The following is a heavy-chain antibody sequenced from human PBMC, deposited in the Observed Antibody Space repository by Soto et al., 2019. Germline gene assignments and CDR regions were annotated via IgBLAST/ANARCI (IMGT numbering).Heavy chain of an antibody. V-gene: IGHV3-74*01. Sequence: GGSLRLSCAASGFTFGNSWMHWVRQAPGKGLEWVSRMNSDGSTTDYADSVKGRFTISRDNSKSTLYLQVDSLRPEDAAVYYCARDPKTSGGQHWAFNYFDSWGQGTLVTVSS. D-gene: IGHD7-27*01. J-gene: IGHJ4*02. CDR1: GFTFGNSW. CDR3: ARDPKTSGGQHWAFNYFDS. CDR2: MNSDGSTT.